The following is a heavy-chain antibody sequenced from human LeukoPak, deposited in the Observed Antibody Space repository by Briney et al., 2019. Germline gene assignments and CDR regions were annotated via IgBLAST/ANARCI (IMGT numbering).Heavy chain of an antibody. Sequence: GGSLRLSCAASGFRFSDYGMDWVRQAPGKGLKWVSFIRYDATGQYYADSVKGRFTISRDNSKSTLYLHVNNVRPDDTAVYYCARGNSDGFDIWGQGTMVTVSS. D-gene: IGHD1-7*01. CDR3: ARGNSDGFDI. J-gene: IGHJ3*02. CDR2: IRYDATGQ. CDR1: GFRFSDYG. V-gene: IGHV3-30*02.